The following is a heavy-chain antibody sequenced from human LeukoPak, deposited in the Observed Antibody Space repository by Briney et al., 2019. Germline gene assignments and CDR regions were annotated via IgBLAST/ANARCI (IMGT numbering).Heavy chain of an antibody. Sequence: ASVKVSCKASGYTFTGYYMHWVRQAPGQGLEWMGWINPNSGGTKYAQKFQGRVTMTRDTSISTAYMELSRLRSDDTAVYYCAITYYYDSSGYFSFDYWGQGTLVTVSS. J-gene: IGHJ4*02. V-gene: IGHV1-2*02. CDR1: GYTFTGYY. CDR3: AITYYYDSSGYFSFDY. CDR2: INPNSGGT. D-gene: IGHD3-22*01.